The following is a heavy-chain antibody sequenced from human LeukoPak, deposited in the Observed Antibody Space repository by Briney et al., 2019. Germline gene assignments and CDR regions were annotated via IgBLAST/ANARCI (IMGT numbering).Heavy chain of an antibody. Sequence: GASVKVSCKASGYTFTGYYIHWVRQAPGQGLEWMGWISPNGGDTNYAQNFQGRVTMTRDTSISTAYMELSRLRSDDTAVYYCARDSSGWYMGPGAFDIWGQGTMVTVSS. CDR1: GYTFTGYY. J-gene: IGHJ3*02. CDR3: ARDSSGWYMGPGAFDI. D-gene: IGHD6-19*01. V-gene: IGHV1-2*02. CDR2: ISPNGGDT.